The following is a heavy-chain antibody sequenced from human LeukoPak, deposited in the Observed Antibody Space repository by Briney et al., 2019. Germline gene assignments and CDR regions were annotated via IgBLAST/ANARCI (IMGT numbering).Heavy chain of an antibody. D-gene: IGHD3-22*01. CDR2: FYPEDGET. V-gene: IGHV1-24*01. CDR1: GYTLTELS. CDR3: AAPSGSVYYDARGPNYYYGMDV. Sequence: ASVNVSCKVSGYTLTELSMHWVRQAPGKGLEWMGGFYPEDGETIYAQKFQGRVTMTEDTSTDTAYMELSSLRSEDTAVYYCAAPSGSVYYDARGPNYYYGMDVWGQGATVTVSS. J-gene: IGHJ6*02.